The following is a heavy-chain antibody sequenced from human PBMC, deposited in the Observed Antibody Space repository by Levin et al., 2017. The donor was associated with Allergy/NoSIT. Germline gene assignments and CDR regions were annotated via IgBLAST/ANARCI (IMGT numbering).Heavy chain of an antibody. Sequence: SLKISCAASGFMFDDYAMHWVRQAPGKGLEWVSGISWNSGSIGYADSVKGRFTISRDNAKNSLYLQMNSLRAEDTALYYCAKDIGKSTGSWVSYGMDVWGQGTTVTVSS. D-gene: IGHD6-13*01. CDR1: GFMFDDYA. V-gene: IGHV3-9*01. CDR3: AKDIGKSTGSWVSYGMDV. CDR2: ISWNSGSI. J-gene: IGHJ6*02.